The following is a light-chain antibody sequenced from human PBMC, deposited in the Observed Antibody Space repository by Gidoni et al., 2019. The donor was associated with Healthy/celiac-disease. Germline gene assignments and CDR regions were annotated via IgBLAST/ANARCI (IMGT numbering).Light chain of an antibody. CDR2: GDS. CDR3: QVWDSSSDHVV. J-gene: IGLJ2*01. V-gene: IGLV3-21*02. CDR1: NIGSKR. Sequence: SYVLTQPPSVSVAPGQTARITCGGNNIGSKRVHWYQQKPGQAPVLVVYGDSDRPSGIPERFSGSNSGNTATLTISRVEAGDEADYYCQVWDSSSDHVVFGGGTKLTVL.